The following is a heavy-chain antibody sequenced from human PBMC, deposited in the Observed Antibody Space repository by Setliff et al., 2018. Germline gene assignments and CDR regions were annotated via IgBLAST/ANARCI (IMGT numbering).Heavy chain of an antibody. Sequence: LSLSCAASGFTFSGFSMHWVRQAPGKGLEWVSRIHSDGTTTAYADSVRGRVTISRDNAKNTLYLQMNSLRVEDTAVYYCARGFGYAAWYYLDYWGQGTLVTVSS. V-gene: IGHV3-74*01. CDR1: GFTFSGFS. CDR2: IHSDGTTT. J-gene: IGHJ4*02. D-gene: IGHD2-2*03. CDR3: ARGFGYAAWYYLDY.